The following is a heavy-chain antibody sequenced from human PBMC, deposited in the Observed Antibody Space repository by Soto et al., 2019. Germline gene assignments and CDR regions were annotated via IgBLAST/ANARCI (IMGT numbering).Heavy chain of an antibody. V-gene: IGHV4-34*01. J-gene: IGHJ6*03. Sequence: SETLSLTCAVYGGSFSGYYWSWIRQPPGKGLEWIGEINHSGSTNYNPSLKSRVTISVDTSKNQFSLKLSSVTAADTAVYYCARGGGRYCSSTSCLSPYKHYYYYFMDVCGKGTSVTVSS. CDR1: GGSFSGYY. D-gene: IGHD2-2*01. CDR3: ARGGGRYCSSTSCLSPYKHYYYYFMDV. CDR2: INHSGST.